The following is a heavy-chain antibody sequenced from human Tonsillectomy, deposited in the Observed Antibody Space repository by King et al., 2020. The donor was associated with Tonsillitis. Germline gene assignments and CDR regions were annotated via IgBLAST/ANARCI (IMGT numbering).Heavy chain of an antibody. CDR3: AKATVVAGKVLGFDP. V-gene: IGHV3-23*04. CDR2: ISGGGDST. D-gene: IGHD6-19*01. J-gene: IGHJ5*02. Sequence: QLVQSGGGLVQPGGSLRLSCAASGFTFSSYAMTWARQAPGKGLGWVSVISGGGDSTYFADSVKGRFTVSRDNLKNTLYLQMNSLRAEDTAVYYCAKATVVAGKVLGFDPWGQGTLVTVSS. CDR1: GFTFSSYA.